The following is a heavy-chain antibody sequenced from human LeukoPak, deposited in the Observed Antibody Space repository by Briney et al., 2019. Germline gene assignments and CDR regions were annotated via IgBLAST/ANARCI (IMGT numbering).Heavy chain of an antibody. CDR3: ARQNNFDLWSGFFDY. D-gene: IGHD3-3*01. CDR1: GGSFSNYNYY. CDR2: IHYVGST. Sequence: SETLSLTRTVSGGSFSNYNYYWGWIRQSPGKGLEWIGSIHYVGSTYYNPSLKSRVTISVDTSKNQFSLNLSSVTAADTAVYYCARQNNFDLWSGFFDYWGLGALVTVSS. J-gene: IGHJ4*02. V-gene: IGHV4-39*01.